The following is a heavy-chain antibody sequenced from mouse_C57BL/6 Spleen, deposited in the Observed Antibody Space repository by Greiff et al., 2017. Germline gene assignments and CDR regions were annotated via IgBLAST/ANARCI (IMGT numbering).Heavy chain of an antibody. Sequence: QVQLQQPGAELMRPGSSVKLSCKASGYTFTSYWMHWVKQRPIQGLEWIGNIDPSDSETHYNQKFKDKATLTVDKSSSTAYMQLSSLTSEDSGVYYCARRDYDGYAMDYWGQGTSVTVSS. CDR3: ARRDYDGYAMDY. CDR2: IDPSDSET. D-gene: IGHD2-4*01. J-gene: IGHJ4*01. V-gene: IGHV1-52*01. CDR1: GYTFTSYW.